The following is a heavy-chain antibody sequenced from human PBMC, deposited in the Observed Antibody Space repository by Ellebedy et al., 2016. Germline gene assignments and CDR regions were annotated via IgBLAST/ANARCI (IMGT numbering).Heavy chain of an antibody. Sequence: GGSLRLSCAASGFTFSSYAMSWVRQAPGKGLDWVSAISGSGGSTYYADSVKGRFTISRDNSKNTVSLQMFSLRAEDTAVYYCTTVSMIVVIDDYDFDYWGQGTLVTVSS. J-gene: IGHJ4*02. CDR2: ISGSGGST. D-gene: IGHD3-22*01. V-gene: IGHV3-23*01. CDR1: GFTFSSYA. CDR3: TTVSMIVVIDDYDFDY.